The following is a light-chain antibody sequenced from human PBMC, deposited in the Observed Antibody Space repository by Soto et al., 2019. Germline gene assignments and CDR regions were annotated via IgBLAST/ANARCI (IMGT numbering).Light chain of an antibody. J-gene: IGKJ2*01. CDR1: QSIASW. CDR3: QQYITYLYT. V-gene: IGKV1-5*03. CDR2: KAS. Sequence: DIQMTQSPSTLSASVGDRVTVTCRASQSIASWLAWYQQKPGKAPKLLIYKASSLENGDPSRFSGSGSGTEFTLTINSLQPDDFATYYCQQYITYLYTFGQGTKLEIK.